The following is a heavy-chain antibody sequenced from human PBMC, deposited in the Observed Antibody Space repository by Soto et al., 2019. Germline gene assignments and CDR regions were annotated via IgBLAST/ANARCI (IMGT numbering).Heavy chain of an antibody. J-gene: IGHJ5*02. CDR1: GGSISSGGYS. CDR2: IYHSGST. CDR3: PRGPDR. Sequence: QLQLQESGSGLVKPSQTLSLTCAVSGGSISSGGYSWSWIRQPPGKGLEWIGYIYHSGSTHYTPSPKGRVPISIDSPKTQLSPKRTSLTPGDTPVTYWPRGPDRWGQGPLVPVPA. V-gene: IGHV4-30-2*01.